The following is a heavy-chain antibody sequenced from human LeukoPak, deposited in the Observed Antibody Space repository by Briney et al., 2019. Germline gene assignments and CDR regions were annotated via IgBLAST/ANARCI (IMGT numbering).Heavy chain of an antibody. CDR3: ARQVVAAKYYFDS. V-gene: IGHV4-39*01. CDR2: IYYSGST. Sequence: RPSETLSLTCTVSGGSISSGDYYWGWIRQPPGKGLEWIGSIYYSGSTYYNPSLKSRVTISVDTSKNQFSLKLSSVTAADTAVYYCARQVVAAKYYFDSWGQGTLVTVSS. D-gene: IGHD2-15*01. J-gene: IGHJ4*02. CDR1: GGSISSGDYY.